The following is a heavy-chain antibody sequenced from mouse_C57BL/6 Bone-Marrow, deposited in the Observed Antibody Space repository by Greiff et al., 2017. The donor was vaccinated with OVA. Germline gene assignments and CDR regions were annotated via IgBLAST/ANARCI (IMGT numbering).Heavy chain of an antibody. Sequence: LVRPGASVKLSCKASGYTFTSYGISWVKQRTGQGLEWIGEIYPRSGNTYYNEKFKGKATLTADKSSSTAYMELRSLTSEDSAVYFCARKRWLLRDWYFDVWGTGTTVTVSS. CDR3: ARKRWLLRDWYFDV. D-gene: IGHD2-3*01. J-gene: IGHJ1*03. CDR2: IYPRSGNT. V-gene: IGHV1-81*01. CDR1: GYTFTSYG.